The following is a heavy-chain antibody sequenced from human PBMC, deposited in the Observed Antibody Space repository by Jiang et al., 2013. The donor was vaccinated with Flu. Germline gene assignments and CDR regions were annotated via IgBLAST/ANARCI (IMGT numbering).Heavy chain of an antibody. Sequence: GSGLVKPSETLSLTCTVSGGSISSYYWSWIRQPPGKRLEWIGYFYYSGSTRYNSSLKSRVTISGDTSKNQFSLKLTSVTAADTAVYYCAREERQWLDRKGYAFDIWGQGRMVTVSS. CDR2: FYYSGST. V-gene: IGHV4-59*01. CDR1: GGSISSYY. CDR3: AREERQWLDRKGYAFDI. D-gene: IGHD6-19*01. J-gene: IGHJ3*02.